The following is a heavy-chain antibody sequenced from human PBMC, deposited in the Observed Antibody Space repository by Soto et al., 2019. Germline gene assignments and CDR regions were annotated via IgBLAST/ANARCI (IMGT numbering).Heavy chain of an antibody. CDR3: AHRWNPPGYSSTWYLARGDLFDP. CDR1: GFSLSTSGVA. Sequence: QITLKESGPTLVKPTQTLTLTCTFSGFSLSTSGVAVGWIRQPPGEALEWLALIYWNDEKRYSPSLKNRLSITKDTSKNQVVLTMTNMDPVDTATYYCAHRWNPPGYSSTWYLARGDLFDPWGQGTRVTVSS. J-gene: IGHJ5*02. V-gene: IGHV2-5*01. CDR2: IYWNDEK. D-gene: IGHD6-13*01.